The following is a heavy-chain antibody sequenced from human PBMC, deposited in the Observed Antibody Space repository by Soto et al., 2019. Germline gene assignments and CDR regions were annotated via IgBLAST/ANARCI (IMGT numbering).Heavy chain of an antibody. CDR2: LSGTGSST. D-gene: IGHD3-10*01. J-gene: IGHJ6*02. CDR3: AKEAEMSVGYGMDV. Sequence: GGSLRLSCVVSAASGFTFSNYAMSWVRQAPGKGLQWVSGLSGTGSSTYYADSVYGRFIISRDNSINTLYLQMNSLRDEDTAVYYCAKEAEMSVGYGMDVWGQGTTVTVSS. V-gene: IGHV3-23*01. CDR1: GFTFSNYA.